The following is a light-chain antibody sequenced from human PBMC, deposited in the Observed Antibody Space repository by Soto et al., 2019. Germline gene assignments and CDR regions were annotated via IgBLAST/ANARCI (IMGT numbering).Light chain of an antibody. CDR3: AAWDDTLNGVV. Sequence: QSVLTQPPSASGTPGQRVTISCSGSSSNIGSNPVNWYQQLPGAAPKLLIYGNNQRPSGVPDRFSGSKSGTSASLAISGLQSEDEADYYCAAWDDTLNGVVFGGGTQLTVL. CDR1: SSNIGSNP. CDR2: GNN. J-gene: IGLJ2*01. V-gene: IGLV1-44*01.